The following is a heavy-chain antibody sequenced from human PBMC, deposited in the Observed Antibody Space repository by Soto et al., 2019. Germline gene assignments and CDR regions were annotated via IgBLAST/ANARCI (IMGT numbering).Heavy chain of an antibody. Sequence: QVQLVESGGGVVQPGRSLRLSCAASGFTFSSYGMHWVRQAPGKGLEWVAVISYDGSNKYYADSVKGRFTISRDNSKNQLYLQMNSLRAEDTAVYYCALSYGDYYDSSGYDYWGQGTLVTVSS. V-gene: IGHV3-30*03. J-gene: IGHJ4*02. CDR2: ISYDGSNK. D-gene: IGHD3-22*01. CDR1: GFTFSSYG. CDR3: ALSYGDYYDSSGYDY.